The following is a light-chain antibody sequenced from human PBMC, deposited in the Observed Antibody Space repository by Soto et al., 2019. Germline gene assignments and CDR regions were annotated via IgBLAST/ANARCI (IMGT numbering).Light chain of an antibody. Sequence: QSVLTQPASVSGPPRQSIAISCTGTSIDVGGFEYVSWYQQHPGKVPKLMIYDVNNRPSGVSNRFSGSKSGNTASLTISGLQAEDEADYFCSSYTSSNTYVFGTGTKVTVL. J-gene: IGLJ1*01. V-gene: IGLV2-14*03. CDR3: SSYTSSNTYV. CDR2: DVN. CDR1: SIDVGGFEY.